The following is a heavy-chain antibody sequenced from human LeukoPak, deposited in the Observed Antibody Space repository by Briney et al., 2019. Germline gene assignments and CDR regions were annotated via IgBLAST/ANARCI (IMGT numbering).Heavy chain of an antibody. J-gene: IGHJ5*02. D-gene: IGHD6-6*01. CDR2: INPNRGGT. Sequence: ASVKVSCKASGYTFTGYYMHWVRQAPGQGLEWMGWINPNRGGTNYAQKFPGRVTMTRDTSISTAYMELSRLRSDDTAVYYCARAETSSFLNWFDPWGQGTMVTVSS. CDR1: GYTFTGYY. V-gene: IGHV1-2*02. CDR3: ARAETSSFLNWFDP.